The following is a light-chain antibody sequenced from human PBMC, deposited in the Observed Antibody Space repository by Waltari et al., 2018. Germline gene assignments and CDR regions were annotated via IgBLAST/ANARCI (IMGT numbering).Light chain of an antibody. V-gene: IGKV3-11*01. J-gene: IGKJ1*01. CDR3: QQRSNWRWT. CDR1: QRVSSY. CDR2: DAS. Sequence: DIVLTQSPATLSLSPGERATLSCRASQRVSSYLAWYQQKPGQAPRLLIHDASNRATGIPARFSGSGSGTDFTLTISSLEPEDFAVYYCQQRSNWRWTFGQGTKVEIK.